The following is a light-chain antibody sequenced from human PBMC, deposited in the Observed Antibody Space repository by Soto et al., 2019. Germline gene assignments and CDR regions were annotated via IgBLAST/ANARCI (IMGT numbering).Light chain of an antibody. J-gene: IGLJ2*01. V-gene: IGLV3-1*01. CDR3: QTLDTNTDYVV. CDR2: QNN. Sequence: SYELTQPPSVSVSPGQTASITCSGDKMGYNYVSWYQQKPGQSPVLVIYQNNKRPSGVPERFSGSNSGNTATLTISGTQAVDGADYYCQTLDTNTDYVVFGGGTKLTVL. CDR1: KMGYNY.